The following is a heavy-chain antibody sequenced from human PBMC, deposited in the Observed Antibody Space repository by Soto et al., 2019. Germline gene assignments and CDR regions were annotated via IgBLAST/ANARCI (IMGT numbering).Heavy chain of an antibody. CDR1: GFTFSSYA. V-gene: IGHV3-23*01. D-gene: IGHD6-19*01. Sequence: EVQLLESGGGLVQPGRSLRLSCAASGFTFSSYAMNWVRQAPGQGLEWVSAMSGTGGSTYYADAVKGRFTISRDNSKNTLYLQMTSLGAEDTAVLYCAKAGFSSGWSPSYFDYWGQGTLVTVSS. J-gene: IGHJ4*02. CDR3: AKAGFSSGWSPSYFDY. CDR2: MSGTGGST.